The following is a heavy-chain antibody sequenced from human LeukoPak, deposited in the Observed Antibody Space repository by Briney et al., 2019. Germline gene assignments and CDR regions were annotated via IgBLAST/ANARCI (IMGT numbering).Heavy chain of an antibody. CDR3: ARDGSGYGSFDY. Sequence: GGSLRLSCAASGFTFSSSWMTWVRQAPGRGLEWVAHIKEDGTEEYYVDSVKGRFTISRDNAKNSLYLQMNSLRAEDTAVYYCARDGSGYGSFDYWGRGTLVTVSS. D-gene: IGHD3-22*01. J-gene: IGHJ4*02. CDR1: GFTFSSSW. V-gene: IGHV3-7*04. CDR2: IKEDGTEE.